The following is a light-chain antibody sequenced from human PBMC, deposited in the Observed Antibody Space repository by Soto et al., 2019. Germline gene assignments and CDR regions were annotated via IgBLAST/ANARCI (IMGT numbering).Light chain of an antibody. CDR1: QGISSY. J-gene: IGKJ1*01. CDR3: QQLNSYPTWT. V-gene: IGKV1-9*01. CDR2: AAS. Sequence: DIQLTQSPSFLSESVGDRVTITCRASQGISSYLAWYQQKPGKAPKLLIYAASTLQSGVPSRFSGSGSGTEFTLTISSLQPEDFATYYCQQLNSYPTWTFGQGTKVEIK.